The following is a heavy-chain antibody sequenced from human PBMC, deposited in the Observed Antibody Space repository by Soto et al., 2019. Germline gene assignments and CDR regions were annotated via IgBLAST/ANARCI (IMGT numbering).Heavy chain of an antibody. CDR3: ARGLEQPNFYYYYYGMDV. CDR1: GFTFSSYW. D-gene: IGHD1-1*01. CDR2: INSDGSST. J-gene: IGHJ6*02. Sequence: WGSLRLSCAASGFTFSSYWIHWVLQAPGKGLVWVSRINSDGSSTSYADSVKGRFTISRDNAKNTLYLQMNSLRAEDTAVYYCARGLEQPNFYYYYYGMDVWGQGTTVTGTS. V-gene: IGHV3-74*01.